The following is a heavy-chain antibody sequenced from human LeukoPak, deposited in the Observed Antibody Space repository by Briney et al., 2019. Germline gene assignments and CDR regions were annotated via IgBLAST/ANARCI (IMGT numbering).Heavy chain of an antibody. J-gene: IGHJ2*01. D-gene: IGHD4-17*01. Sequence: SETLSLTCTVSGGSISSGSYYWSWIRQPAGKGLEWIGRIYTSGSTNYNPSLKSRVTISVDTSKNQFSLKLSSVTAADTAVYYCARDIGDYPKLGWYFDLWGRGTLVTVSS. CDR3: ARDIGDYPKLGWYFDL. CDR2: IYTSGST. V-gene: IGHV4-61*02. CDR1: GGSISSGSYY.